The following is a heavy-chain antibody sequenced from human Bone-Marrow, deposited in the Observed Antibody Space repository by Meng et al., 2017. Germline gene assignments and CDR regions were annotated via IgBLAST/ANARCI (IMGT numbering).Heavy chain of an antibody. D-gene: IGHD2-2*01. CDR2: IDANTGNP. J-gene: IGHJ4*02. CDR3: TRDGYSDCSSTSCFDY. V-gene: IGHV7-4-1*02. Sequence: QLVQLGSELKKPGASVKVSCNAPGYTFTHYAINWRRQAPGQGLEWMGWIDANTGNPTYAQGFTGRFVFSLDTSVSTAYLQISSLKADDTAVYYCTRDGYSDCSSTSCFDYWGQGTLVTVSS. CDR1: GYTFTHYA.